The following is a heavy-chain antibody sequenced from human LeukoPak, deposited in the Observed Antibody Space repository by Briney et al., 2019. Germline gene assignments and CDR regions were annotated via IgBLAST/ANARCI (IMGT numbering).Heavy chain of an antibody. CDR1: GFILSNYN. J-gene: IGHJ5*02. CDR2: ISGNSNDM. D-gene: IGHD4/OR15-4a*01. V-gene: IGHV3-21*01. CDR3: VRIPNGANFPNWFDP. Sequence: PGGSLRLSCAASGFILSNYNMNWVRRAPGKGLEWVSSISGNSNDMNYADSVKGRFTIFRDNTRNSLYLQMNSLRAEDTAIYYCVRIPNGANFPNWFDPWGQGTLVTVSS.